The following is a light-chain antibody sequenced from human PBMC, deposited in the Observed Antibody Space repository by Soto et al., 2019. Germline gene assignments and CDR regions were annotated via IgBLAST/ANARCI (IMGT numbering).Light chain of an antibody. Sequence: EIVMTQSPLSLTVTPGEPASISCKSSQSLQHNNGNTLLDWYMQKPGQSPQLRIYLGSRRAPGAPDRVSGSGSGTDFTLRISTVEADDAAIYYCMHALQTPRTFGQGTPLEI. CDR2: LGS. V-gene: IGKV2-28*01. CDR1: QSLQHNNGNTL. J-gene: IGKJ1*01. CDR3: MHALQTPRT.